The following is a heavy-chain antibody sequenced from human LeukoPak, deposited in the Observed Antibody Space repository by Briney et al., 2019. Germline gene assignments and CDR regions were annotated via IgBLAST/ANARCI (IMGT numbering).Heavy chain of an antibody. Sequence: KPGGSLRLSCAASGFTFSSYSMNWVRQAPGKELEWVSSISSSSSYIYYADSVKGRFTISRDNAKNSLYLQMNSLRAEDTAVYYCARGELLGYFDYWGQGTLVTVSS. V-gene: IGHV3-21*01. CDR1: GFTFSSYS. D-gene: IGHD1-26*01. CDR2: ISSSSSYI. J-gene: IGHJ4*02. CDR3: ARGELLGYFDY.